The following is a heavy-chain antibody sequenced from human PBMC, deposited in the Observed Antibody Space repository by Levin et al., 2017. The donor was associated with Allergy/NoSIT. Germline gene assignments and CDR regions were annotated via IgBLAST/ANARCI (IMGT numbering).Heavy chain of an antibody. D-gene: IGHD3-10*01. J-gene: IGHJ5*02. CDR3: AKGSPYYYGSGRNWFDP. CDR1: GFTFSSYG. CDR2: ISYDGSNK. Sequence: GESLKISCAASGFTFSSYGMHWVRQAPGKGLEWVPVISYDGSNKYYADSVKGRFTISRDNSKNTLYLQMNSLRAEDTAVYYCAKGSPYYYGSGRNWFDPWGQGTLVTVSS. V-gene: IGHV3-30*18.